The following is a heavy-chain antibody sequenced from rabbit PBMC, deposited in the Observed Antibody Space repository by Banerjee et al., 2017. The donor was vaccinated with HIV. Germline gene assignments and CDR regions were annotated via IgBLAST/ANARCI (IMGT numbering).Heavy chain of an antibody. CDR3: ARWGDVGDGYL. V-gene: IGHV1S45*01. Sequence: QEQLVESGGGLVQPEGSLTLTCTASGFTLSRQLICWVRQAPGKGLEWIACIDGGSSGSTWYASWVNGRFTISKTSSTTVTLQMTSLTAADTATYFCARWGDVGDGYLWGPGTLVTVS. CDR2: IDGGSSGST. D-gene: IGHD2-1*01. CDR1: GFTLSRQL. J-gene: IGHJ4*01.